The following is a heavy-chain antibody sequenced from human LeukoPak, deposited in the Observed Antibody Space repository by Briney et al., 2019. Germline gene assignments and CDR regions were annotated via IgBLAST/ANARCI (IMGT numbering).Heavy chain of an antibody. CDR2: IYYSESA. J-gene: IGHJ5*02. V-gene: IGHV4-30-4*07. Sequence: SETLSLTCAVSGGTLTSGGYSWSWIRQSPGKALEWIGYIYYSESAYYNPSLKSRVDISFDTSKNQFSLRMTSVTAADSAIYFCARIRISSTSQNYFDPWGQGTLVTVSS. CDR3: ARIRISSTSQNYFDP. D-gene: IGHD2-2*01. CDR1: GGTLTSGGYS.